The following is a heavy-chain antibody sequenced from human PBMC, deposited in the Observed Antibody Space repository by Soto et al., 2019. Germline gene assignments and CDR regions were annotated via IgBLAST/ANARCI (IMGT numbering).Heavy chain of an antibody. CDR3: AKDRHYPRDYFHY. V-gene: IGHV3-23*01. D-gene: IGHD3-10*01. CDR2: TTYGGDFT. J-gene: IGHJ4*02. CDR1: GFTFSNYA. Sequence: VQLLESGGDLVQPGGSLRLSCAASGFTFSNYALNWVRQAPGKGLEWVSTTTYGGDFTHYAESVKGRFTVSRDNSKNTVFLHMDSLSAEDTAVYYCAKDRHYPRDYFHYWGQGTLVTVSS.